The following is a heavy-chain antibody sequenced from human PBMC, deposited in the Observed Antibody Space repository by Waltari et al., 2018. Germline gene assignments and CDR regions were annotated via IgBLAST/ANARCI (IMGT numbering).Heavy chain of an antibody. J-gene: IGHJ4*02. CDR3: ARHYSKPGIAAAGFPFDY. CDR1: GGSISSSRYY. V-gene: IGHV4-39*01. CDR2: IYYIRST. D-gene: IGHD6-13*01. Sequence: QLQLQESGPGLVKPSETLSLTCTVSGGSISSSRYYWGWSREHPGKVLEWIGSIYYIRSTYYNPSLKSRVTISVETSKNQFSLKLSSVTAADTAVYYCARHYSKPGIAAAGFPFDYWGQGTLVTVSS.